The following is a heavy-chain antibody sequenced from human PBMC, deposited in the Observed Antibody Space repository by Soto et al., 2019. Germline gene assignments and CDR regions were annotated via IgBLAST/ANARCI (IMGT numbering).Heavy chain of an antibody. J-gene: IGHJ4*02. D-gene: IGHD3-16*02. CDR3: ARRVYYVWGSYRHPTFDY. CDR2: ISSSSSYI. Sequence: PGGSLRLSCAASGFTFSSYSMNWVRQAPGKGLEWVSSISSSSSYIYYADSVKGRFTISRDNAKNSLYLQMNSLRAEDTAVYYCARRVYYVWGSYRHPTFDYWGQGTLVTVSS. CDR1: GFTFSSYS. V-gene: IGHV3-21*01.